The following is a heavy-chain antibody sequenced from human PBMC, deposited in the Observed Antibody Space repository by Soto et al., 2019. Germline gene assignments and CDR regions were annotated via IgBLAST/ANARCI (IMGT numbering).Heavy chain of an antibody. J-gene: IGHJ6*02. Sequence: QVQLVESGGGVVQPGRSLRLSCAASGFTFSSYAMHWVRQAPGKGLEWVAVISYDGSNKYYADSVKGRFTISRDNSKNTLYLQMNSLRAEDTAVYYCARXYYXXXXXXXFSMDVWGQGTTVTVSS. D-gene: IGHD3-10*01. CDR3: ARXYYXXXXXXXFSMDV. CDR1: GFTFSSYA. CDR2: ISYDGSNK. V-gene: IGHV3-30-3*01.